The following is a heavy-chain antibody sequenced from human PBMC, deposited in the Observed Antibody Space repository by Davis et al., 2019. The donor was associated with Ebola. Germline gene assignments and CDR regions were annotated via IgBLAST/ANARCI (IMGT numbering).Heavy chain of an antibody. CDR1: GFTFSTYS. Sequence: GGSLRLSCAASGFTFSTYSMSWVRQAPGKGLEWVSAISGSGGTTYYAGSVKGRFTVSRDNSKKTMYLQMNSLRADDTAVYYCAKHHDIVVLMYAPGNYFDYWGQGTLVTVSS. J-gene: IGHJ4*02. CDR3: AKHHDIVVLMYAPGNYFDY. D-gene: IGHD2-8*01. V-gene: IGHV3-23*01. CDR2: ISGSGGTT.